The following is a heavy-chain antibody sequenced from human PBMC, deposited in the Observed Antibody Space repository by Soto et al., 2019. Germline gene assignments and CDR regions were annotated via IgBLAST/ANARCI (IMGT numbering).Heavy chain of an antibody. CDR2: VYYSGLT. J-gene: IGHJ5*02. CDR3: ARLSPSSYFDP. V-gene: IGHV4-31*03. CDR1: GGSINSGGQY. Sequence: QVQLQESGPGLVKPSQTLSLTCSVSGGSINSGGQYWSWIRQPPGKGLEWIGYVYYSGLTHYSPSLKSRVTISIDTSKKQFSLKLNSVTAADTGVYYCARLSPSSYFDPWAQGTLVTVSS. D-gene: IGHD1-26*01.